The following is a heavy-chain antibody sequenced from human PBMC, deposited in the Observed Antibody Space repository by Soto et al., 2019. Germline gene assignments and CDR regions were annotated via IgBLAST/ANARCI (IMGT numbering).Heavy chain of an antibody. D-gene: IGHD6-19*01. J-gene: IGHJ3*02. Sequence: SVKVSCKASGGTFSSYAISWVRQAPGQGLEWMGGIIPIFGTANYAQKFQGRVTITADESTSTAYMELSSLRSEDTAVYYCARGSPEIIAVAPDAFDIWGQGTMVTVSS. CDR3: ARGSPEIIAVAPDAFDI. CDR2: IIPIFGTA. CDR1: GGTFSSYA. V-gene: IGHV1-69*13.